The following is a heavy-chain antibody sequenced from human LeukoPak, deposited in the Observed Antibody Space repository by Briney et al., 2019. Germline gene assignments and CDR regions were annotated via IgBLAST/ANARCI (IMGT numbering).Heavy chain of an antibody. CDR1: AFTLSTYA. D-gene: IGHD3-22*01. Sequence: GGSLRLSCAASAFTLSTYAMSWVRQAPGKGLEWVSGISAGKGNTYYADSVKGRFIISRDNSKNTLYLQMNSLRAEDTAVYYCATGGRDYDSSGSMDVWGKGTTVTVSS. J-gene: IGHJ6*03. V-gene: IGHV3-23*01. CDR2: ISAGKGNT. CDR3: ATGGRDYDSSGSMDV.